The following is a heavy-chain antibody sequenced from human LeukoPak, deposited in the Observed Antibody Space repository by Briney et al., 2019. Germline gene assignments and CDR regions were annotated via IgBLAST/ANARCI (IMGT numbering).Heavy chain of an antibody. CDR2: INHSGST. D-gene: IGHD6-6*01. J-gene: IGHJ4*02. V-gene: IGHV4-34*01. Sequence: SETLSLTCAVYGGSFSGYYWGWIRQPPGKGLEWIGEINHSGSTNYNPSLKSRVTISVDTSKNQFSLKLSSVTAADTAVYYCARGSSSSSHDYWGQGTLVTVSS. CDR3: ARGSSSSSHDY. CDR1: GGSFSGYY.